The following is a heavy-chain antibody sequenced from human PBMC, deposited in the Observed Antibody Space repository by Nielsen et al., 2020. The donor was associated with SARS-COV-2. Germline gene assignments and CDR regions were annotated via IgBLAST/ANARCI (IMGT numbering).Heavy chain of an antibody. J-gene: IGHJ6*02. D-gene: IGHD3-3*01. CDR2: ISSSGSTI. Sequence: VRQMPGKGLEWVSYISSSGSTIYYADSVKGRFTISRDNAKNSLYLQMNSLRAEDTAVYYCASAGYYDFWSGYYYYYYGMDVWGQGTTVTVSS. V-gene: IGHV3-48*03. CDR3: ASAGYYDFWSGYYYYYYGMDV.